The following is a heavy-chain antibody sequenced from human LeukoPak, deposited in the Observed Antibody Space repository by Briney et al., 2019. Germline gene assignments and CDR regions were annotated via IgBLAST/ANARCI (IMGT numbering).Heavy chain of an antibody. Sequence: KASETLSLTCTVSGGSISSYYWSWIRQPPGKGLEWIGYIYYSGSTNYNPSLKSRVTISVDTSKNQFSLKLSSVTAADTAVYYCAREREYYDFWSGYWVDYYYGMDVWGQGTTVTVSS. CDR1: GGSISSYY. V-gene: IGHV4-59*01. CDR3: AREREYYDFWSGYWVDYYYGMDV. CDR2: IYYSGST. D-gene: IGHD3-3*01. J-gene: IGHJ6*02.